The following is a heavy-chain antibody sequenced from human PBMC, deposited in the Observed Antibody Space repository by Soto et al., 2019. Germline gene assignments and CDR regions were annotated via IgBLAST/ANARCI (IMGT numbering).Heavy chain of an antibody. J-gene: IGHJ4*02. Sequence: QVQLVQSGAEVKKPGSSVKVSCKASGGTFSSYAISWVRQAPGQGLEWMGGIIPIFGTANYAQKFQGRVTITADESTSTAYMELSSLRSEDTAVYYXARVGAYYYDSSGYNYWGQGTLVTVSS. D-gene: IGHD3-22*01. V-gene: IGHV1-69*01. CDR1: GGTFSSYA. CDR3: ARVGAYYYDSSGYNY. CDR2: IIPIFGTA.